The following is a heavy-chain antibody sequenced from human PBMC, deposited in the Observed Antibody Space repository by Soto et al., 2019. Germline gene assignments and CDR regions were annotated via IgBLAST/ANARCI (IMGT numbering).Heavy chain of an antibody. J-gene: IGHJ4*02. CDR2: IYYSGST. CDR3: ARDYYGSGSPPLGY. Sequence: QVQLQESGQGLVKPSETLSLTCTVTGGSISSYYWSWIRQPPGKGLEWIGYIYYSGSTNYNPSPKRRVTLSGDPSKNQFALKLSSVTAADTAVYYCARDYYGSGSPPLGYWGQGTLVTVSS. V-gene: IGHV4-59*01. D-gene: IGHD3-10*01. CDR1: GGSISSYY.